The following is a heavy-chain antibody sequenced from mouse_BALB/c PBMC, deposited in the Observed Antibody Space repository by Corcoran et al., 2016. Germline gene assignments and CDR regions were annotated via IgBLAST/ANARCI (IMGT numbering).Heavy chain of an antibody. Sequence: EVQLQQSGAELVKPGASVKLSCAASGFNIKDTYMHGVKQRPEQGLEWSGRIDPANGNTKYDPKFQGKATITADTSSNTDYLQLSSLTSEDTAVYYCARWDWYFDVCGAGTTVTVSS. CDR2: IDPANGNT. CDR1: GFNIKDTY. J-gene: IGHJ1*01. CDR3: ARWDWYFDV. V-gene: IGHV14-3*02.